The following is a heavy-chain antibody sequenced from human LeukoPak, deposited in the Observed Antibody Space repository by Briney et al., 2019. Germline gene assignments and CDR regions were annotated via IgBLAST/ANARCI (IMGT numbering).Heavy chain of an antibody. CDR2: IKNKDEGEKT. D-gene: IGHD3-16*01. Sequence: GGSLRLSCAVSGFSFTNVWMNWVRQAPGKGLEWVGRIKNKDEGEKTDYAAPVKGRFTISRDDSKATLFLQMNSLKMEDTAIYYCTTGIDYGGGYWGQGTLVSVSS. CDR3: TTGIDYGGGY. CDR1: GFSFTNVW. V-gene: IGHV3-15*07. J-gene: IGHJ4*02.